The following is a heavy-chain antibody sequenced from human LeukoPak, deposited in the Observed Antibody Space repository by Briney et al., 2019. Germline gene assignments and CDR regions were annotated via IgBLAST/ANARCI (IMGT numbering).Heavy chain of an antibody. D-gene: IGHD3-22*01. CDR2: ISSSSSYI. CDR1: GFTFSSYS. CDR3: ARVRPGHYYDSFDY. Sequence: GGSLRLSCAASGFTFSSYSMNWVRQAPGKGLEWVSSISSSSSYIYYADSVKGRFTISRDNAKNSLYLQMNNLRAEDTAVYYCARVRPGHYYDSFDYWGQGTLVTVSS. J-gene: IGHJ4*02. V-gene: IGHV3-21*01.